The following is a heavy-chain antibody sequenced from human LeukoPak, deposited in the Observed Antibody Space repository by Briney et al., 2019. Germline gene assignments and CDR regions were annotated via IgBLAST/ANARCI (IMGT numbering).Heavy chain of an antibody. CDR3: ARGGGSGWYADAFDI. V-gene: IGHV1-46*01. CDR1: GYTFTSYY. J-gene: IGHJ3*02. D-gene: IGHD6-19*01. CDR2: INPSGGST. Sequence: ASVKVSCKASGYTFTSYYMHWVRQAPGQGLEWMGIINPSGGSTSYAQKFQGRVTMTRDTSTSTVYMELSSLRSEDTAVYYCARGGGSGWYADAFDIWGQGTMVTVSS.